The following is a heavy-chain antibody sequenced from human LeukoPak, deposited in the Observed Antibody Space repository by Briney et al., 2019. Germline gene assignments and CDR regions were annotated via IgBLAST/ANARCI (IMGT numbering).Heavy chain of an antibody. D-gene: IGHD2-15*01. CDR2: IKQDGSEK. V-gene: IGHV3-7*01. CDR1: GFTFSNYW. CDR3: ATGTPDIVVVVAAIEDDLGN. Sequence: GGSLRLSCAASGFTFSNYWMSWVRQAPGKGLEWVANIKQDGSEKNYVDSVKGRFTISRDNSKNTLYLQMNSLRAEDTAVYYCATGTPDIVVVVAAIEDDLGNWGQGTLVTVSS. J-gene: IGHJ4*02.